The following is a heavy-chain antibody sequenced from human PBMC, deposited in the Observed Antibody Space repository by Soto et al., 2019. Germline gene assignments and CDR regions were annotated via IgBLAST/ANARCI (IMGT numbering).Heavy chain of an antibody. CDR1: GFTVSGNF. V-gene: IGHV3-23*01. D-gene: IGHD6-19*01. CDR3: AAQREGSGWYSYYYGMDV. Sequence: PGGSLRLSCSAYGFTVSGNFMSWVRQAPGKGLEWVSAISGSGGSTYYADSVKGRFTISRDNSKNTLYLQMNSLRAEDTAVYYCAAQREGSGWYSYYYGMDVWGQGTKVTVSS. J-gene: IGHJ6*02. CDR2: ISGSGGST.